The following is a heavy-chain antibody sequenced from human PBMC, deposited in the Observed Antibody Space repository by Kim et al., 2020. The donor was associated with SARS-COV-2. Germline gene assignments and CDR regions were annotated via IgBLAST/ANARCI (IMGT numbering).Heavy chain of an antibody. CDR1: GGSISSSSYY. V-gene: IGHV4-39*07. CDR3: ARVGGLRWHPGIDY. J-gene: IGHJ4*02. D-gene: IGHD4-17*01. CDR2: IYYSGST. Sequence: SETLSLTCTVSGGSISSSSYYWGWIRQPPGKGLEWIGSIYYSGSTYYNPSLKSRVTISVDTSKNQFSLKLSSVTAADTAVYYCARVGGLRWHPGIDYWGQGTLVTVSS.